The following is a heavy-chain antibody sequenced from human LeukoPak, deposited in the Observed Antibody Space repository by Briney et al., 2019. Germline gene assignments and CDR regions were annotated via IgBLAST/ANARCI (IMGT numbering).Heavy chain of an antibody. CDR1: GGSISSSIYY. D-gene: IGHD3-10*01. CDR3: ARALHYYGSGFDY. CDR2: IDYSGGA. V-gene: IGHV4-39*01. J-gene: IGHJ4*02. Sequence: SETLSLTCTVSGGSISSSIYYWGWIRQPPGKGLEWIGSIDYSGGAFYNPSLESRVTISVDTSKNQFSLKLSSVTAADTAVYYCARALHYYGSGFDYWGQGTLVTVSS.